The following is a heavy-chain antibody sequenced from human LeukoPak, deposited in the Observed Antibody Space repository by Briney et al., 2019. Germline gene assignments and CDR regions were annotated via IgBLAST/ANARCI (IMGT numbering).Heavy chain of an antibody. J-gene: IGHJ4*02. CDR3: ARALVYSYGSFDY. CDR2: INPNSGGT. Sequence: ASVKVSCKASGYTFTGYYMHWVRQAPGQGLEWMGWINPNSGGTNYAQKFQGRVTMTRDTSTSTVYMELSSLRSEDTAVYYCARALVYSYGSFDYWGQGTLVTVSS. D-gene: IGHD5-18*01. V-gene: IGHV1-2*02. CDR1: GYTFTGYY.